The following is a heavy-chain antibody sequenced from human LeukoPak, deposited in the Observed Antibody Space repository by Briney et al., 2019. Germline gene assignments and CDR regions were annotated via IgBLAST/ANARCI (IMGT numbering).Heavy chain of an antibody. J-gene: IGHJ6*02. CDR3: ARERAPNYYYGMDV. Sequence: PSETLSLTCTVSGGSLSSYYWSSIRRPPGKGLEWIGYSYYSGSTNYNPSLKSRVTISVDTSKNQFSLKLSSVTAADTAVYYCARERAPNYYYGMDVWGQGTTVTVSS. V-gene: IGHV4-59*01. CDR2: SYYSGST. CDR1: GGSLSSYY.